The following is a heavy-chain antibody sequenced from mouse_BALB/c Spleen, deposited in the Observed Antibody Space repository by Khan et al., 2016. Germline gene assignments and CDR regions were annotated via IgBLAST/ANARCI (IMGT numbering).Heavy chain of an antibody. Sequence: VQLQQSGAELVKPGASVKLSCTASGFNIKDTYMHWVKQRPEQGLEWIGRIDPATGNTKYDPKFQGKATITADTSSNTAYLQLSSLTSEDTAVYYCARSPYDFDGGFAYWGQGTLVTVAA. CDR1: GFNIKDTY. V-gene: IGHV14-3*02. J-gene: IGHJ3*01. CDR3: ARSPYDFDGGFAY. D-gene: IGHD2-4*01. CDR2: IDPATGNT.